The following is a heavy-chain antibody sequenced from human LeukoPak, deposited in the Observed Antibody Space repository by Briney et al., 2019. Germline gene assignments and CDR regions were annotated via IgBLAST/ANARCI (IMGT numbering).Heavy chain of an antibody. CDR2: ISSSSSTI. CDR3: ARQILGYYFDY. V-gene: IGHV3-48*01. CDR1: GFTFSGYS. Sequence: PGGSLRLSCAASGFTFSGYSMNWVRQAPGKGLECVSYISSSSSTIYYADSVKGRFTISRGNAKNSLYLQMNSLRAEDTAVYYCARQILGYYFDYWGQGILVTVSS. J-gene: IGHJ4*02. D-gene: IGHD3-16*01.